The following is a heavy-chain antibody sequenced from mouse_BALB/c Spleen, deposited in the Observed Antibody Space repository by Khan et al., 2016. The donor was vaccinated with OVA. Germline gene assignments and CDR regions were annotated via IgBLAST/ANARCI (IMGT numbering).Heavy chain of an antibody. CDR1: GYAFSSYW. Sequence: QVQLQQAGAELVRPGSSVKISCKASGYAFSSYWMNWVKQRPGQGLEWIGQIYPGDGDTNYNGKFKGKATLTADKSSGTAYMQLSSLTSEDSAVYFCARGGSSYDWFAYWGQGTLVTVSA. V-gene: IGHV1-80*01. CDR3: ARGGSSYDWFAY. D-gene: IGHD1-1*01. J-gene: IGHJ3*01. CDR2: IYPGDGDT.